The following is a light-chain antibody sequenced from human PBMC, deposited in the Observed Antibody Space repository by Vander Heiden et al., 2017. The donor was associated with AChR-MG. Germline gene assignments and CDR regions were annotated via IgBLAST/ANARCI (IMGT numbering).Light chain of an antibody. CDR1: VLLKTL. V-gene: IGLV3-25*03. Sequence: SYELTQPPSVSVSPGQTTRSTCSGDVLLKTLVYCYQRQSGQAPVLLIYKDRERPSGIPGRYSGSSSGTTATLTISGVQAEDEADYFCQSTDNANSFPVLFGGGTKLTVL. CDR2: KDR. CDR3: QSTDNANSFPVL. J-gene: IGLJ2*01.